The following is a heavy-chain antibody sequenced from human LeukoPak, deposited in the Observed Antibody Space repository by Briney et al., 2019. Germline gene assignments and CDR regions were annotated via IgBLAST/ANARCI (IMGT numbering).Heavy chain of an antibody. V-gene: IGHV3-30-3*01. D-gene: IGHD1-26*01. Sequence: GGSLRLSCAAPGFTFSSYAMHWVRQAPGKGLEWVAVISYDGSNKYYADSVKGRFTISRDNSKNTLYLQMNSLRAEDTAVYYCARDHSGSYFDYWGQGTLVTVSS. CDR1: GFTFSSYA. J-gene: IGHJ4*02. CDR2: ISYDGSNK. CDR3: ARDHSGSYFDY.